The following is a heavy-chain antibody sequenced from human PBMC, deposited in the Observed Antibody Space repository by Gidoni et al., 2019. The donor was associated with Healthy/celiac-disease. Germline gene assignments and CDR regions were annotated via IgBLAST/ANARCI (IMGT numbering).Heavy chain of an antibody. Sequence: EVQLVESGGGLVKPGGSLSRSCAASGVTFSSYSMNWVRQAPGKGLEWVSSISSSSSYIYYADSVKGRFTISRDNAKNSLYLQMNSLRAEDTAVYYCAREDIVATLGDYWGQGTLVTVSS. CDR1: GVTFSSYS. CDR3: AREDIVATLGDY. J-gene: IGHJ4*02. D-gene: IGHD5-12*01. V-gene: IGHV3-21*01. CDR2: ISSSSSYI.